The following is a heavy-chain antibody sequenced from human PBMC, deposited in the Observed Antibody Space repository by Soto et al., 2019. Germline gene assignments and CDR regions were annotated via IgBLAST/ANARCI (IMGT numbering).Heavy chain of an antibody. CDR3: ARGSHHDYSNYPPFDY. D-gene: IGHD4-4*01. Sequence: QVQLVRSGAEVKKPGSSVKVSCKASGGTFSSYAISWVRQAPGQGLEWMGGIIPIFGTANYAQKFQGRVTITADESTSTAYMQLSSLRSEDTAVYYCARGSHHDYSNYPPFDYWGKGTLVTVSS. V-gene: IGHV1-69*01. J-gene: IGHJ4*02. CDR1: GGTFSSYA. CDR2: IIPIFGTA.